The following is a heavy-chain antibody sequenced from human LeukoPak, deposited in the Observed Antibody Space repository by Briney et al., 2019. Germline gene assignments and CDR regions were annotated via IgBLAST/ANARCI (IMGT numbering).Heavy chain of an antibody. CDR3: ARDPRAYCGGDCYPKAFDI. CDR1: GFTFSSYW. V-gene: IGHV3-7*01. CDR2: IKQDGSEK. Sequence: GSLRLSCAASGFTFSSYWMSWVRQAPGKGLEWVANIKQDGSEKYYVDSVKGRLTISRDNAKNSLYLQMNSLRAEDTAVYYCARDPRAYCGGDCYPKAFDIWGQGTMATVSS. J-gene: IGHJ3*02. D-gene: IGHD2-21*02.